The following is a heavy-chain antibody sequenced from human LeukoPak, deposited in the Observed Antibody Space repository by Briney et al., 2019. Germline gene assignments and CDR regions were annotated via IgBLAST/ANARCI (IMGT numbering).Heavy chain of an antibody. CDR2: ISGSGDRT. CDR3: AKAGASAWYRTFDY. V-gene: IGHV3-23*01. Sequence: PGGSLRLSCEASGFIFSSYAMTWVRQAPGKGLEWVSSISGSGDRTDNADSVEGRFTISRDNSKNTLYLQMNSLRPEDTAVYHCAKAGASAWYRTFDYWGQGTLVTVSS. CDR1: GFIFSSYA. D-gene: IGHD6-19*01. J-gene: IGHJ4*02.